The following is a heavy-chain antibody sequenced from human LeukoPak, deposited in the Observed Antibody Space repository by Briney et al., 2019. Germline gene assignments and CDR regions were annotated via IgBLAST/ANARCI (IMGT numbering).Heavy chain of an antibody. CDR3: IYTENSNWYTAFDI. D-gene: IGHD4-11*01. CDR1: DYTFTNYG. CDR2: VSASNGNT. J-gene: IGHJ3*02. Sequence: ASVKVSCKASDYTFTNYGITWVRQAPGQGLEWMGWVSASNGNTNYAQKLQGRVTMTTDTSTSTAYMELRSLRSDDMAVYYCIYTENSNWYTAFDIWGQGTMVTVSS. V-gene: IGHV1-18*03.